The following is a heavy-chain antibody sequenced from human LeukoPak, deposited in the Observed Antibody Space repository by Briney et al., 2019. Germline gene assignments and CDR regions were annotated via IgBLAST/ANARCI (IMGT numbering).Heavy chain of an antibody. CDR2: ISYDGSNK. D-gene: IGHD3-10*01. CDR3: AKAASMVRGVDGMDV. J-gene: IGHJ6*02. Sequence: GGSLRLSCAASGFTFSSYGMHWVRQAPGKGLEWVAVISYDGSNKYYADSVKGRFTISRDNSKNTLYLQMNSLRAEDTAVYYCAKAASMVRGVDGMDVWGQGTTVTVSS. CDR1: GFTFSSYG. V-gene: IGHV3-30*18.